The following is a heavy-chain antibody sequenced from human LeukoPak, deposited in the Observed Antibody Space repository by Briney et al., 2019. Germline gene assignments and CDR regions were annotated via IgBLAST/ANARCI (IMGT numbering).Heavy chain of an antibody. CDR2: ISSSGSTI. V-gene: IGHV3-48*03. D-gene: IGHD1-26*01. CDR1: GFTFSTYE. Sequence: PGGSLRLSCAASGFTFSTYEMNWFRQAPGKGLEWVSYISSSGSTIYYADSMKGRFTISRDNAKNSLYLQLNSLRAEDTAVYYCARSLVVGATYPYHWGQGTLVTVSS. J-gene: IGHJ5*02. CDR3: ARSLVVGATYPYH.